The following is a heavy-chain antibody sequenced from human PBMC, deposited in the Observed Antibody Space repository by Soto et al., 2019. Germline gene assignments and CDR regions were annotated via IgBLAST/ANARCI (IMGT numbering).Heavy chain of an antibody. Sequence: PGGSLRLSCAASGFTFSSYSMNWVRQAPGKGLEWVSYISSSSSTIYYADSVKGRFTISRDNAKNSLYLQMNSLRDEDTAVYYCARVLVGATSVHFSPLDYWGQGTLVTVSS. J-gene: IGHJ4*02. V-gene: IGHV3-48*02. D-gene: IGHD1-26*01. CDR3: ARVLVGATSVHFSPLDY. CDR1: GFTFSSYS. CDR2: ISSSSSTI.